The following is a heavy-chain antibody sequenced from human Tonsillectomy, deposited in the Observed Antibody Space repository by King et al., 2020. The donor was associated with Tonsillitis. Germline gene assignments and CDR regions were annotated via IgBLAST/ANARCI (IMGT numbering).Heavy chain of an antibody. V-gene: IGHV4-39*01. Sequence: LQLQESGPGLVKPSETLSLTCTVSGGSISSSSYSWGWLRQPPGKGLEWIGTIYYSGSTYYNPSLKSRVTISVDTSKNQFSLRLSSVTAADTAVSYCASQPLFYDYVWGTYLPAWIDYWGQGTLVTVSS. CDR3: ASQPLFYDYVWGTYLPAWIDY. CDR1: GGSISSSSYS. D-gene: IGHD3-16*02. CDR2: IYYSGST. J-gene: IGHJ4*02.